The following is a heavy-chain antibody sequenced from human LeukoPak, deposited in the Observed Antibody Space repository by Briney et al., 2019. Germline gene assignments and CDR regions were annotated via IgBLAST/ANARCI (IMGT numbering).Heavy chain of an antibody. CDR2: IYPGDSDT. D-gene: IGHD2-2*01. CDR3: ARRDDCSSTNCRDY. Sequence: GESLKISCKGSGYSFTSYWIAWVRQMPGKGLEWMGIIYPGDSDTRYSPSFQGQVIISADKSINTAYLQWSSLQASDTAIYYCARRDDCSSTNCRDYWGQGTLVTVSS. J-gene: IGHJ4*02. CDR1: GYSFTSYW. V-gene: IGHV5-51*01.